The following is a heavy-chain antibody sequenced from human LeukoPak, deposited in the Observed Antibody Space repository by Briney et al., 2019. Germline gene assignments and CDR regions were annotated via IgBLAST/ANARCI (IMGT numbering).Heavy chain of an antibody. CDR2: IYYSGST. V-gene: IGHV4-59*08. D-gene: IGHD5-18*01. CDR1: GGSISSYY. Sequence: SETLSLTCTVSGGSISSYYWSWIRQPPGKGLEWIGYIYYSGSTNYNPSLKSRVTISVDTSKNRFSLKLSSVTAADTAVYYCARPGVGSGRYGAFDIWGQGTMVTVFS. CDR3: ARPGVGSGRYGAFDI. J-gene: IGHJ3*02.